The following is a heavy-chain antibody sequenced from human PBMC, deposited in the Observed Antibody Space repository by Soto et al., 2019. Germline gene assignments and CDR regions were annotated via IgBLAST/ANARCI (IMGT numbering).Heavy chain of an antibody. V-gene: IGHV3-30-3*01. J-gene: IGHJ3*02. Sequence: QVQLVESGGGVVQPGMSLRVSCAASGLIFRSYAMHWVRQAPGKGLECVAVISYDGTNKYYADSVKDRLTISRDNSKNTLYLQINSLRVEYTAVYYCARGTVLLLTDGSGWDAFEIWGQGTKVTVSS. D-gene: IGHD6-19*01. CDR3: ARGTVLLLTDGSGWDAFEI. CDR2: ISYDGTNK. CDR1: GLIFRSYA.